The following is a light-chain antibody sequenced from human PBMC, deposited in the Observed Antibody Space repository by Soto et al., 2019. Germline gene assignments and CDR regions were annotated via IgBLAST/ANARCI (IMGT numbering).Light chain of an antibody. CDR1: QSLSTSY. CDR2: GTS. CDR3: QNYGSSSLT. Sequence: DIVLTQSPGTLSLSPGERATLSCRASQSLSTSYLAWYQQKPGQAPRLLTYGTSSRASGIPDRFSGSGSGTYFTLTISRLEPEDFAVYYCQNYGSSSLTFGGGTKVEIK. V-gene: IGKV3-20*01. J-gene: IGKJ4*01.